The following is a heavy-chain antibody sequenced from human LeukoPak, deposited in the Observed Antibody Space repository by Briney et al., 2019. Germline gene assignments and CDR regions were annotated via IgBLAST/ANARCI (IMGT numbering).Heavy chain of an antibody. D-gene: IGHD2-15*01. J-gene: IGHJ5*02. CDR3: ASYRIRYCSGDTCYADWFDP. CDR1: GFAFSSNW. V-gene: IGHV3-7*01. Sequence: PGGSLRLFCAASGFAFSSNWMSWVRQAPGKGLEWVASIKEDGSEKYYVDSVKGRFTISRDNAKNSLYLQMNNLRAEDTAVYYCASYRIRYCSGDTCYADWFDPWGQGTLVTVSS. CDR2: IKEDGSEK.